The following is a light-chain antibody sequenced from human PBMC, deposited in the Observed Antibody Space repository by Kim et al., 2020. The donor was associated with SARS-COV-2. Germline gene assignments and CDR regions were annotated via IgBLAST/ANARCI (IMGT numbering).Light chain of an antibody. J-gene: IGKJ1*01. V-gene: IGKV2-28*01. CDR3: MQALQTPPWT. CDR1: QSLLHSNGYNY. CDR2: LGS. Sequence: DIVMTQSPLSLPVTPGEPASISCRSSQSLLHSNGYNYLDWYLQKPGQSPQLLIYLGSNRASGVPDRFSGSGSGTDFTLKISRVEAEDVGVHYCMQALQTPPWTFGQGTKVDIK.